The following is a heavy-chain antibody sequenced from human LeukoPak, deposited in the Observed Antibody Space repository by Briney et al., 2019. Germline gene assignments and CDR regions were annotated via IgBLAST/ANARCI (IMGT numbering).Heavy chain of an antibody. V-gene: IGHV4-39*01. CDR2: MYYSGST. Sequence: PSETLSLTCTVSGGSISSSDSYWGWIRQPPGKGLEWIESMYYSGSTYYNPSLKSRVTISVDTSKNQFSLKLNSVTAADTAVYYCARHPPRDCSSSSCYKRWFDPWGQGTLVTVSS. D-gene: IGHD2-2*02. CDR3: ARHPPRDCSSSSCYKRWFDP. CDR1: GGSISSSDSY. J-gene: IGHJ5*02.